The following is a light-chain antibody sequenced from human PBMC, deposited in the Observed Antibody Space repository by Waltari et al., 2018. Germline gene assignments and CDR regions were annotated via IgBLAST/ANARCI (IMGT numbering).Light chain of an antibody. CDR1: QSISSY. J-gene: IGKJ4*01. CDR2: DTS. V-gene: IGKV1-39*01. Sequence: ITCRASQSISSYLSWYQRKPGKAPKLLIYDTSTLQSGVPSRFSGSGSGTDFTLTISSLQPEDFATYWCQQSYSSFSFGGGTKVEIK. CDR3: QQSYSSFS.